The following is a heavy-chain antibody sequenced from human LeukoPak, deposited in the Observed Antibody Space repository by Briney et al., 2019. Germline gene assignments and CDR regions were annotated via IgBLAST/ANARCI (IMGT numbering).Heavy chain of an antibody. CDR2: IYHSGST. V-gene: IGHV4-30-2*01. Sequence: SQTLSLTCAVSGGSISSGGYSWSWIRQPSGKGLEWIGYIYHSGSTYYNPSLKSRVTISVDRSKNQFSLKLSSVTAADTAVYYCARGGLVVRGTNNWFDPWGQGTLVTVSS. D-gene: IGHD3-10*01. CDR3: ARGGLVVRGTNNWFDP. J-gene: IGHJ5*02. CDR1: GGSISSGGYS.